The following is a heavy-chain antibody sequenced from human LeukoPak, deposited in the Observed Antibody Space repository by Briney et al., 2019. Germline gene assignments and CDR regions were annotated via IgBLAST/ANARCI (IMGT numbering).Heavy chain of an antibody. J-gene: IGHJ4*02. CDR3: ARVGLAVGASY. V-gene: IGHV4-34*01. D-gene: IGHD1-26*01. CDR1: GGSSSGYY. CDR2: INQSRST. Sequence: PETLSLTRAVYGGSSSGYYWSRIRQPPGKRLEWIGEINQSRSTNANPSPQSRVTRSVDTSKNQFSLKLSSVTAADTAVCYCARVGLAVGASYWGQGTLVTVSS.